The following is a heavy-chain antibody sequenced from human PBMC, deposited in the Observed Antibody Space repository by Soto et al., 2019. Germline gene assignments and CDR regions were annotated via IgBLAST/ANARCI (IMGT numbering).Heavy chain of an antibody. Sequence: QDQLVQSGVEVKKPGASVKVSCKASGYSFTNYGITWVRQAPGQGFEWMGWISAYNGNTNYAQKFQGRVTMTTDASTSTGYLELRSLRSGDTAVYYCARDRGVAPPVAGNTHYYYYMDVWGKGTTVTVSS. D-gene: IGHD6-19*01. CDR2: ISAYNGNT. V-gene: IGHV1-18*01. J-gene: IGHJ6*03. CDR3: ARDRGVAPPVAGNTHYYYYMDV. CDR1: GYSFTNYG.